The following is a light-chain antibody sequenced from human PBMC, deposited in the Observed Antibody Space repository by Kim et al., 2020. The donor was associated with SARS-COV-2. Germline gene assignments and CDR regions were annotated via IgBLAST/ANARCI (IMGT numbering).Light chain of an antibody. CDR2: DAS. J-gene: IGKJ4*01. V-gene: IGKV3D-20*02. CDR1: QSVSSSY. Sequence: PGERANLSCRASQSVSSSYLAWYQQKPGQAPRLLVYDASNRATGVPDRFSGSGSGTDFTLTISSLEPEDFSTYYCQQRDSWPPAVTFGGGTKLEI. CDR3: QQRDSWPPAVT.